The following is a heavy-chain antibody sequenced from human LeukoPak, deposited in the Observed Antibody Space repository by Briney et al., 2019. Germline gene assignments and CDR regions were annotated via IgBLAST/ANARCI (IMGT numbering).Heavy chain of an antibody. V-gene: IGHV3-21*01. J-gene: IGHJ5*02. CDR3: ARDRAANQDWVEFDP. CDR1: GFTFSTYT. D-gene: IGHD3/OR15-3a*01. CDR2: ISGSGTYI. Sequence: KTGGSLRLSCAASGFTFSTYTMNWVRQVPGKGLEWVSSISGSGTYIYYADSVKGRFTISRDNAENTLYLQMNSLRVEDTAVYFCARDRAANQDWVEFDPWGQGTPVIVSS.